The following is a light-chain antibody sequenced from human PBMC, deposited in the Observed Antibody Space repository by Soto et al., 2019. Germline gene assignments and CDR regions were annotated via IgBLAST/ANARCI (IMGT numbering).Light chain of an antibody. CDR2: EGN. CDR1: SSDVGSYDL. V-gene: IGLV2-23*03. CDR3: CSYAGTSTFGV. Sequence: SALAQPASVSGSPGQSITISCTGTSSDVGSYDLVSWYQQHPAKAPKLMIYEGNKRPSGVSNRFSGSKSGNTASLTISGLQAEDEADYYCCSYAGTSTFGVFGGGTKVTVL. J-gene: IGLJ3*02.